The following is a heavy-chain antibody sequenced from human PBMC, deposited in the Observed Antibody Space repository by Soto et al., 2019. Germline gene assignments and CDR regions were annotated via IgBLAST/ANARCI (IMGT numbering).Heavy chain of an antibody. CDR1: GFTFSDFA. CDR3: VKRTSGEDHY. D-gene: IGHD7-27*01. J-gene: IGHJ4*02. CDR2: ISYDGSEK. Sequence: QVQLVESGGGVVQPGRSLRLSCAAPGFTFSDFALHWVRQTPGTGLEWLGIISYDGSEKYYTDSVKGRFTISRDNSKNTLYLQMNSLRDEDTAVYYGVKRTSGEDHYWGQGTLVTVSS. V-gene: IGHV3-30*18.